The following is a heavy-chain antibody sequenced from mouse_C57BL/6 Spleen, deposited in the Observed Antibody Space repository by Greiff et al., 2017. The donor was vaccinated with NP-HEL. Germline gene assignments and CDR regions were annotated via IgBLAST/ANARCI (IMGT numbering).Heavy chain of an antibody. CDR2: IDPSDSET. V-gene: IGHV1-52*01. J-gene: IGHJ3*01. Sequence: QVQLQQPGAELVRPGSSVKLSCKASGYTFTSYWMHWVKQRPIQGLEWIGNIDPSDSETNYNQKFKDKATLTVDKSSSTAYMQLSSLTSEDSAVYYCARGYYCSSYALAYWGQGTLVTVSA. CDR1: GYTFTSYW. D-gene: IGHD1-1*01. CDR3: ARGYYCSSYALAY.